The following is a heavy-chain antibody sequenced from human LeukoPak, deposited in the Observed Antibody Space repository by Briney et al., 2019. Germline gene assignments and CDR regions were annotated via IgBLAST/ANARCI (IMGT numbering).Heavy chain of an antibody. CDR1: GYTFTSYY. CDR3: ARTPRSDAGWFDP. J-gene: IGHJ5*02. D-gene: IGHD6-13*01. Sequence: ASVKVSCKASGYTFTSYYMHWVRQAPGQGLEWMGITNPSGGSTSYAQKFQGRVTMTRDVSTSTVYMELSSLRSEDTAVYYCARTPRSDAGWFDPWGQGTLVTVSS. V-gene: IGHV1-46*01. CDR2: TNPSGGST.